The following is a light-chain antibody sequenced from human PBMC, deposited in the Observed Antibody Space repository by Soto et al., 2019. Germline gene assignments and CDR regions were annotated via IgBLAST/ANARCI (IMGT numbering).Light chain of an antibody. CDR1: STDVGGYHY. V-gene: IGLV2-11*01. J-gene: IGLJ2*01. CDR2: DVN. Sequence: QSALTQPRSVSGSPGQSVTISCTGTSTDVGGYHYVSWYQQHPGKAPKLMIYDVNKGPSGVPDRFSGSKSGNTASLTISGLQAEDEADYYCCSYAGSYTWVFGGGTKLTVL. CDR3: CSYAGSYTWV.